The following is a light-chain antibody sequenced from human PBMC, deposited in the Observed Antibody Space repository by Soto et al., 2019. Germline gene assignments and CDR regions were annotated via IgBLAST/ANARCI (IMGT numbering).Light chain of an antibody. CDR2: DAS. V-gene: IGKV3-11*01. Sequence: EIVLTQSPATLSLSPGERATLSCRASQSVSSYLAWYQQKPGQAPRLLIYDASNRATGIPARFSGSGSGTDFTLTISSLEPEDFAFYYCQQRSNWPPEITFGQGTRLEIK. J-gene: IGKJ5*01. CDR1: QSVSSY. CDR3: QQRSNWPPEIT.